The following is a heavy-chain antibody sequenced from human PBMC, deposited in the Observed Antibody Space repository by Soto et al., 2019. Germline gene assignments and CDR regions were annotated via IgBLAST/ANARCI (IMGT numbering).Heavy chain of an antibody. CDR1: GYSFTTYW. CDR3: ARGRVGTAYFDY. Sequence: GESLKISCKSSGYSFTTYWIAWVRQMPGKGLEWVGIIYPGDSDTRYGPSFEGRFTISRDNAKNSVYLQMNSLRDEDTAVYYCARGRVGTAYFDYWGQGALVTVSS. J-gene: IGHJ4*02. V-gene: IGHV5-51*01. D-gene: IGHD2-21*02. CDR2: IYPGDSDT.